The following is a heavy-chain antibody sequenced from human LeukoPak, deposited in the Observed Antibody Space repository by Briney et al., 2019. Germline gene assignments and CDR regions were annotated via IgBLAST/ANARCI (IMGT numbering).Heavy chain of an antibody. J-gene: IGHJ4*02. CDR1: GSSISSSSYY. D-gene: IGHD5-12*01. Sequence: SETLSLTCTVSGSSISSSSYYWGWIRQPPGKGLEWIGSIYYSGSTYYNPSLKSRVTISVDTSKNQFSLKLSSVTAADTAVYYCARATSAGYSGYDTFDYWGQGTLVTVSS. V-gene: IGHV4-39*07. CDR3: ARATSAGYSGYDTFDY. CDR2: IYYSGST.